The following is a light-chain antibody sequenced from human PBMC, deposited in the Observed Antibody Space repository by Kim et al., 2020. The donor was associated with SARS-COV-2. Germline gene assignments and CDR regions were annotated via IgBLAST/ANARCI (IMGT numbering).Light chain of an antibody. V-gene: IGLV2-14*03. J-gene: IGLJ3*02. CDR1: SRDVGGYNY. CDR3: SSYTTSNTFV. Sequence: GQSITTSCTGTSRDVGGYNYVSWYQQYPGKAPKFMIYDVTERPSGISDRFSGSKSGNTAFLTISGLQAEDEADYYCSSYTTSNTFVFGRGTQLTVL. CDR2: DVT.